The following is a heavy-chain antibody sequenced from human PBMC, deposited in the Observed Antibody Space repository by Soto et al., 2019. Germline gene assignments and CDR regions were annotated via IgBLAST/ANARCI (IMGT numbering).Heavy chain of an antibody. CDR2: IDPSDSYT. Sequence: PGESLKISCKGSGYSFTSYWISWVRQMPGKGLEWMGRIDPSDSYTNYSPSFQGHVTISADKSISTAYLQWSSLKASDTAMYYCARRPSLGHYYYGMDVWGQGTTVTVSS. J-gene: IGHJ6*02. CDR3: ARRPSLGHYYYGMDV. V-gene: IGHV5-10-1*01. CDR1: GYSFTSYW.